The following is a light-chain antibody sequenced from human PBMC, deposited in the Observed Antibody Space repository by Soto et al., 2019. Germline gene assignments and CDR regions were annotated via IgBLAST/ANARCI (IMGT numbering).Light chain of an antibody. CDR2: DVT. CDR3: SSYAGFYTVL. V-gene: IGLV2-11*01. Sequence: QSALTQPRSVSGSPGQSVTISCTGTNSDVGTYNYVSWYQQHPGKAPKLIIYDVTKRPSGVPDRFSGSKSGNTASLTISGLQAEDESEYYCSSYAGFYTVLFGGGTKLTVL. CDR1: NSDVGTYNY. J-gene: IGLJ2*01.